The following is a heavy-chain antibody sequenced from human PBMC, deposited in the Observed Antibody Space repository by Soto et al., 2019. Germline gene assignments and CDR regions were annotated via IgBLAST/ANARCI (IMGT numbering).Heavy chain of an antibody. CDR2: MNPNSGNT. Sequence: ASVKVSCKASGYTFTSYDINWVRQATGQGLEWMGWMNPNSGNTGYAQKFQGRVTITRKNSISKAYMELSSLRSEDRAVYYCERRAAEQAFDICGQGTMVTVSS. V-gene: IGHV1-8*01. D-gene: IGHD6-13*01. CDR1: GYTFTSYD. CDR3: ERRAAEQAFDI. J-gene: IGHJ3*02.